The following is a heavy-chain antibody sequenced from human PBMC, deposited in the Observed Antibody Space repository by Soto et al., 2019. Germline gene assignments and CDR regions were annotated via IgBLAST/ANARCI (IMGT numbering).Heavy chain of an antibody. CDR1: GFTLSGSN. V-gene: IGHV3-73*02. J-gene: IGHJ2*01. CDR2: IGSKAYSYAT. Sequence: EVQLVESGGGLVQPGGSLKLSCAASGFTLSGSNIHWVRQASGKGLEWVGRIGSKAYSYATLYAASVKGKFTISRDDSKNTAYLQMNSLRTEDTAVYYCASPTIVGGNYWYFDLWGRGTLVTVSS. CDR3: ASPTIVGGNYWYFDL. D-gene: IGHD1-26*01.